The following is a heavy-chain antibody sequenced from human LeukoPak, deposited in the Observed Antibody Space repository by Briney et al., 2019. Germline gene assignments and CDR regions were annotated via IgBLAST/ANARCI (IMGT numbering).Heavy chain of an antibody. CDR1: GFTFSSYA. V-gene: IGHV3-30-3*01. J-gene: IGHJ3*02. Sequence: PGGSLRLSCAASGFTFSSYAMHWVRQAPGKGLEWVAVISYDGSNKYYADSVKGRFTISRDNSKNTLYLQMNSLRAEDTAVYYCARDWPDYGGNGGDDAFDIWGQGTMVTVSS. CDR2: ISYDGSNK. CDR3: ARDWPDYGGNGGDDAFDI. D-gene: IGHD4-23*01.